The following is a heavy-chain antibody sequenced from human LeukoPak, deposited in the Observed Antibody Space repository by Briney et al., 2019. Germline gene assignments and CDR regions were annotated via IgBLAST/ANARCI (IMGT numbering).Heavy chain of an antibody. J-gene: IGHJ4*02. V-gene: IGHV1-3*01. Sequence: ASVKVSCTASGYTFTSYATHWVRQAPGQRLEWMGWINAGNGNTKYSQKFQGRVTITRDTSASTAYMELSSLRSEDTAVYYCARYVGDYAIFDYWGQGTLVTVSS. CDR2: INAGNGNT. D-gene: IGHD4-17*01. CDR3: ARYVGDYAIFDY. CDR1: GYTFTSYA.